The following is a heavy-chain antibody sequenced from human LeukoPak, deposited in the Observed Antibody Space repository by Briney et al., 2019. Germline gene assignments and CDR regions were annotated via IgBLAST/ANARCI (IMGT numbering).Heavy chain of an antibody. CDR1: GFTLSSYA. J-gene: IGHJ4*02. V-gene: IGHV3-23*01. D-gene: IGHD2-2*01. CDR2: ISYSGGT. CDR3: AKVVIVPAASSKTYYFDS. Sequence: GGSLRLSCAASGFTLSSYAMTWVRQAPGKGLEWVSLISYSGGTFYADSVTGRFTVSRDTSQNTLYLQLNSLRVEDTAVYYCAKVVIVPAASSKTYYFDSWGQGALVTVSS.